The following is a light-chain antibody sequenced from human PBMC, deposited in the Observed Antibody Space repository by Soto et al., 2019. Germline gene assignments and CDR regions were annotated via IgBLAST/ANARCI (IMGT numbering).Light chain of an antibody. CDR3: QKDCSVPV. Sequence: DIQMTQSPTSLSASVGDRVTITCRASQDIRNIVAWYQHKPGKAPKLLIYAASTLQSGVPSRFSGSGSGTDFTPDINSLQPEDVATCSCQKDCSVPVFGPGTKVEIK. CDR1: QDIRNI. CDR2: AAS. V-gene: IGKV1-27*01. J-gene: IGKJ3*01.